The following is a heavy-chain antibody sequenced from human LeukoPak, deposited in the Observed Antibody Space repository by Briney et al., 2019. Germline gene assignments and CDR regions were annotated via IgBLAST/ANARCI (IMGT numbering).Heavy chain of an antibody. CDR3: ARVGIWFGELLWGALGY. CDR2: ISAYNGNT. Sequence: GASVKVSCKASGYTFTSYGISWVRQAPGQGLEWMGWISAYNGNTNYAQKLQGRVTMTTDTSTSTAYMELRSLRSDDTAVYYCARVGIWFGELLWGALGYWGQGTLVTVSS. CDR1: GYTFTSYG. J-gene: IGHJ4*02. D-gene: IGHD3-10*01. V-gene: IGHV1-18*01.